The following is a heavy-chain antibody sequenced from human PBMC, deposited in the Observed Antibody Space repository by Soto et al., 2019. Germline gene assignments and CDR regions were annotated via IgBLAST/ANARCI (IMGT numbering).Heavy chain of an antibody. Sequence: PSETLSLTCTVSGGSISSSSYYWGWIRQPPGKGLEWIGYIYYSGSTNYNPSLKSRVTISVDTSKNQFSLKLSSVTAADTAVYYCARERTQGAYCSGGSCPYYFDYWGQGTLVTVSS. CDR3: ARERTQGAYCSGGSCPYYFDY. J-gene: IGHJ4*02. CDR2: IYYSGST. D-gene: IGHD2-15*01. CDR1: GGSISSSSYY. V-gene: IGHV4-61*01.